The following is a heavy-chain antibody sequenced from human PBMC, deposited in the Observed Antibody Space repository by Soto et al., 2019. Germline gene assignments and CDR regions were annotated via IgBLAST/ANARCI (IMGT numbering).Heavy chain of an antibody. CDR2: IYYSGST. V-gene: IGHV4-59*01. CDR3: AGEYSSSSGLFDP. Sequence: SETLSLTFTVSGGSISSYYWSWIRQPPGKGLEWIGYIYYSGSTNYNPSLKSRVTISVDTSKNQFSLKLSSVTAADTAVYYCAGEYSSSSGLFDPWGQGTMVTVSS. CDR1: GGSISSYY. D-gene: IGHD6-6*01. J-gene: IGHJ5*02.